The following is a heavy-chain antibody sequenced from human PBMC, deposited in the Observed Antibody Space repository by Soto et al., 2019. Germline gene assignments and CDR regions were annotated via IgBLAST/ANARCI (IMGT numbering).Heavy chain of an antibody. V-gene: IGHV4-34*01. CDR3: ARGPGYCSGGSCYPRPKNFDY. J-gene: IGHJ4*02. CDR1: GGSFSGYY. Sequence: PSETLSLTCAVYGGSFSGYYWSWIRQPPGKGLEWIGEINHSGSTNYNPSLKSRVTISVDTSKNQFSLKLSSVTAADTAVYYCARGPGYCSGGSCYPRPKNFDYWGQGTLVTVSS. D-gene: IGHD2-15*01. CDR2: INHSGST.